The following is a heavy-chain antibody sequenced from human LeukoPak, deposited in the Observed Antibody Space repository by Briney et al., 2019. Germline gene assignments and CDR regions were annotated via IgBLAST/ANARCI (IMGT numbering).Heavy chain of an antibody. Sequence: GASLKISCKGSGYSFTSHWIGWVRQLPGKGLEWMGIIYPGDSDTRYSPSFQGQVTISVDKSISTAYLQWSSLKASDTAMYYCARDYGSENLGGFDPWGQGTLVTVSS. CDR3: ARDYGSENLGGFDP. J-gene: IGHJ5*02. CDR2: IYPGDSDT. CDR1: GYSFTSHW. D-gene: IGHD3-10*01. V-gene: IGHV5-51*01.